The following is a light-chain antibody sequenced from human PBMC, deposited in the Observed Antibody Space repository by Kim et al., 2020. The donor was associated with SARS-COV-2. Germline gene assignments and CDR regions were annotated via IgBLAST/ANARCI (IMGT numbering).Light chain of an antibody. CDR1: SSDVGSYNL. V-gene: IGLV2-23*01. J-gene: IGLJ3*02. CDR3: CSYAGSTTYGV. Sequence: QSALTQPASVSGSPGQSITISCIGTSSDVGSYNLVSWYQQHPGKAPKVMIYEDTKRPSGVSDRFSGSKSGNTASLTISGLQADDEADYYCCSYAGSTTYGVFGGGTQLTVL. CDR2: EDT.